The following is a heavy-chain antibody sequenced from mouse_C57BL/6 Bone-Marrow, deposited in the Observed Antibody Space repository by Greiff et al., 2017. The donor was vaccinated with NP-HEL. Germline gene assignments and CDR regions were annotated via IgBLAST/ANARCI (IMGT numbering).Heavy chain of an antibody. CDR2: ISSGGDYL. V-gene: IGHV5-9-1*02. CDR1: GFTFSSYA. CDR3: TSYYSNY. J-gene: IGHJ2*01. D-gene: IGHD2-5*01. Sequence: VQLKESGEGLVKPGGSLKLSCAASGFTFSSYAMSWVRQTPEKRLEWVAYISSGGDYLYYAGTVKGRFTISRDHARNTLYLQMSSLKSEDTAMYYCTSYYSNYWGQGPTLTVSS.